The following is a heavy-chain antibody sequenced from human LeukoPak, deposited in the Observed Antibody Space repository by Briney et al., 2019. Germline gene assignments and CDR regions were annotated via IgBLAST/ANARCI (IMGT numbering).Heavy chain of an antibody. CDR3: AIAAPGYKYGYYFDY. CDR1: GFTFSSYS. D-gene: IGHD6-13*01. Sequence: GGSLRLSCAASGFTFSSYSMNWVRQAPGKGLEWVSLISSSSSYIYYADSVKGRFTISRDNAKNSLYLQMNSLRAEDTAVYYCAIAAPGYKYGYYFDYWGQGTLVTVSS. J-gene: IGHJ4*02. V-gene: IGHV3-21*01. CDR2: ISSSSSYI.